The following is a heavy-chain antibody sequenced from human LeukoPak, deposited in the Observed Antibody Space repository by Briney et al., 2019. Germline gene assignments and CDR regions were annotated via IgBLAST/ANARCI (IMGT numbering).Heavy chain of an antibody. V-gene: IGHV4-31*03. CDR3: ARVNDRYSGYDLSSDY. Sequence: SETLSLTCTVSGGSISSGGYYWSWIRQHPGKGLEWIGYIYYSGSTYYNPSLKSRVTISVDTSKNQFSLKLSSVTAADTAVYYCARVNDRYSGYDLSSDYWGRGTLVTVSS. D-gene: IGHD5-12*01. J-gene: IGHJ4*02. CDR2: IYYSGST. CDR1: GGSISSGGYY.